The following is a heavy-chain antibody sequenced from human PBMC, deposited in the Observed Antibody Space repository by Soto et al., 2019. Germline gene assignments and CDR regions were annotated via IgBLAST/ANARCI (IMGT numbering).Heavy chain of an antibody. J-gene: IGHJ4*02. CDR1: GYTFTEFD. D-gene: IGHD3-3*01. CDR2: MNTNTGNT. CDR3: ARVVRFFGGHAGY. Sequence: SVKVSCKTSGYTFTEFDINWVRQAPGQGLEWMGWMNTNTGNTGYAQKFQGRVTMTRDTSISTAYMELRRLRSEDTAVYYCARVVRFFGGHAGYWGQGTLVTVSS. V-gene: IGHV1-8*01.